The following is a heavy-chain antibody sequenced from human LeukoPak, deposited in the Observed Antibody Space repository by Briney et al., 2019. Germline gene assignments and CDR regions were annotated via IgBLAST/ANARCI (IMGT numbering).Heavy chain of an antibody. D-gene: IGHD3-9*01. J-gene: IGHJ4*02. CDR1: GGSISSSSYY. V-gene: IGHV4-39*01. CDR3: AKQGEYYDILTGYHFLAFFDY. Sequence: PSETLSLTCTVSGGSISSSSYYWGWIRQPPGKGLEWIGSNSGSTYYNPSLKSRVTISVDTSKNQFSLKLSSVTAADTAVYYCAKQGEYYDILTGYHFLAFFDYWGQGTLVTVSS. CDR2: NSGST.